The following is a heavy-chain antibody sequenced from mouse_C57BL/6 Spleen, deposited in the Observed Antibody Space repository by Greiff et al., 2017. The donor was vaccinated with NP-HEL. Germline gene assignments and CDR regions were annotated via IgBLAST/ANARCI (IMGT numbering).Heavy chain of an antibody. V-gene: IGHV1-52*01. CDR2: IDPSDSET. J-gene: IGHJ1*03. Sequence: VQLQQPGAELVRPGSSVKLSCKASGYTFTSYWMHWVKQRPIQGLEWIGNIDPSDSETHYNQKFKDKATLTVDKSSSTAYMQLSSLTSEDSAVYDCARSPTGNYWYFDVWGTGTTVTVSS. CDR1: GYTFTSYW. CDR3: ARSPTGNYWYFDV.